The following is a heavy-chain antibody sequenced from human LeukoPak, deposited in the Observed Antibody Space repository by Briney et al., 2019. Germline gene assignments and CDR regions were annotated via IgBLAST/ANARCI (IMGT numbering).Heavy chain of an antibody. J-gene: IGHJ4*02. CDR3: ARDPPTQLLWFGELLAV. CDR1: GGTFSSYG. CDR2: ISAYNGNT. D-gene: IGHD3-10*01. Sequence: ASVKVSCKASGGTFSSYGISWVRQAPGQGLEWMGWISAYNGNTNYAQKLQGRVTMTTDTSTSTAYMELRSLRSDDTAVYYCARDPPTQLLWFGELLAVWGQGTLVTVSS. V-gene: IGHV1-18*01.